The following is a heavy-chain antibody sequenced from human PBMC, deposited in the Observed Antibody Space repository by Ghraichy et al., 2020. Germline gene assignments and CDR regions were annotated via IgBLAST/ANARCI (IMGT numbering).Heavy chain of an antibody. CDR2: IWYDGSNK. Sequence: GGSLRLSCAASGFTFSSYGMHWVRQAPGKGLEWVAVIWYDGSNKYYADSVKGRFTISRDNSKNTLYLQMNSLRAEDTAVYYCAKDPPRYCSGGSCYGMDVWGQGTTVTVSS. CDR3: AKDPPRYCSGGSCYGMDV. V-gene: IGHV3-33*06. D-gene: IGHD2-15*01. CDR1: GFTFSSYG. J-gene: IGHJ6*02.